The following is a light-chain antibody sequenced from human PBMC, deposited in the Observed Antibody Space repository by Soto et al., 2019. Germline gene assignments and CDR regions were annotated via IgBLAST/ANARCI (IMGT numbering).Light chain of an antibody. J-gene: IGKJ5*01. CDR1: QSVSSN. V-gene: IGKV3-15*01. CDR2: GAS. Sequence: EIVMTQSPATLSVSPGERATLSCMAIQSVSSNLAWYQQKPGQAPRLLIYGASTRATGIPARFSGSGSGTEFTLTISSLQSEDFAVYYCQQYNNWPRGITFGQGTRLEI. CDR3: QQYNNWPRGIT.